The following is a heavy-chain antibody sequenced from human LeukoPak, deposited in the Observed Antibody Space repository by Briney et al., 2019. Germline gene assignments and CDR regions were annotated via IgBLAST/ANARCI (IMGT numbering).Heavy chain of an antibody. CDR3: ARGPRIAAAGTSDY. Sequence: SETLSLTCTVSGDSIRSETSYWGWIRQPPGKGLQWIGSIYHGYTYYNPSLKSRVTVSLNTSKNQFSLKLNSVTAADTAVYYCARGPRIAAAGTSDYWGQGTLVTVSS. D-gene: IGHD6-13*01. J-gene: IGHJ4*02. CDR2: IYHGYT. CDR1: GDSIRSETSY. V-gene: IGHV4-39*07.